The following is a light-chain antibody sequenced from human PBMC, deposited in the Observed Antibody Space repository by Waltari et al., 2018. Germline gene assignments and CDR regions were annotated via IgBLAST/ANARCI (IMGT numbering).Light chain of an antibody. CDR3: QERSNWPGGA. Sequence: DIVLTQSPATLSLSPGERATLPCRASQSVRTYLAWYQHRPGLAPRLLIYDASNRATDVPARFSGSGSGTDFTLTISSLQPEDFAVYYCQERSNWPGGAFGGGTKVE. CDR1: QSVRTY. CDR2: DAS. J-gene: IGKJ4*01. V-gene: IGKV3-11*01.